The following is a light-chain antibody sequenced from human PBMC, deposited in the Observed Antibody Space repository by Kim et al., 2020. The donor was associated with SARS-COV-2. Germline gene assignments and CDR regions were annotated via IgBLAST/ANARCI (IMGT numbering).Light chain of an antibody. J-gene: IGKJ1*01. CDR2: KAS. CDR1: QSISFW. Sequence: AFVGDRVTLTCRASQSISFWLAWYQQKPGKGPKPLIYKASSLEGGVPSRFSGSGSGTEFTLTISSLQPDDVGTYYCQQYDDYPWAFGQGTKVDIK. CDR3: QQYDDYPWA. V-gene: IGKV1-5*03.